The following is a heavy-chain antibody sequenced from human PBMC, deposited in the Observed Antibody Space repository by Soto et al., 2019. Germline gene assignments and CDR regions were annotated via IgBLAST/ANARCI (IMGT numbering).Heavy chain of an antibody. J-gene: IGHJ5*02. CDR3: AREISVPGANWFDP. Sequence: PAETLGLSCTISGGSVSIGSYYWSWIRQPPGKGLEWIGYLHYSGSTNYNPSLKSRVTISVDTSKNQFSLKLSSVTAADTAVYYCAREISVPGANWFDPWGQGTLVTVSS. CDR1: GGSVSIGSYY. V-gene: IGHV4-61*01. D-gene: IGHD3-10*01. CDR2: LHYSGST.